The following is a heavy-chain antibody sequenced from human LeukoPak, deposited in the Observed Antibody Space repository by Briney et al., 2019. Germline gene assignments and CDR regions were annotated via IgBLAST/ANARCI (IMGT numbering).Heavy chain of an antibody. Sequence: SETLSLTCTVSGGSISSSSYYWGWIRQPPGKGLEWIGSIYYSGSTNYNPSLKSRVTMSVDTSKNQFSLKLSSVTAADTAVYYCAKDARLGYYDSSEMDYWGQGTLVTVSS. CDR1: GGSISSSSYY. D-gene: IGHD3-22*01. J-gene: IGHJ4*02. CDR3: AKDARLGYYDSSEMDY. CDR2: IYYSGST. V-gene: IGHV4-39*07.